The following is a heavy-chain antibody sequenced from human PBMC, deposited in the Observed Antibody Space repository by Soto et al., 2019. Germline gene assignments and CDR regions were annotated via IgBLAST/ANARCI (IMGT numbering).Heavy chain of an antibody. CDR1: GGSFTRYY. J-gene: IGHJ2*01. V-gene: IGHV4-34*01. Sequence: QVQLQQWGAGLLKPSETLSLTCAVYGGSFTRYYWSWIRQPPGKGLECVGEINHSGSTNYNPSLKSRITISVDTSQNPFSTKLSFVTAAHTALYYCARDRGYYDLCGRGTPVTVSS. CDR3: ARDRGYYDL. CDR2: INHSGST.